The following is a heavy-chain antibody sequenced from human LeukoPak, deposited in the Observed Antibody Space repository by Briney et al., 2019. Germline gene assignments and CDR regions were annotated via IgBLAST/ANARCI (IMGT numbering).Heavy chain of an antibody. CDR1: VGSFSGYY. D-gene: IGHD3-10*01. CDR2: INHSGST. J-gene: IGHJ6*03. Sequence: SETLSLTCAVYVGSFSGYYWSWIRQPSGKGLEWIGEINHSGSTNYNSSLKSRVTISVDTSKNQFSLKLSSVTAADTAVYYYARGYYGSGSHCCHMDVWGKGTTITVS. CDR3: ARGYYGSGSHCCHMDV. V-gene: IGHV4-34*01.